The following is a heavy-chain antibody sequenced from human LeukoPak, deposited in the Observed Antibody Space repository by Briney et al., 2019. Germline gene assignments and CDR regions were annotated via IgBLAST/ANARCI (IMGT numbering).Heavy chain of an antibody. CDR2: ISSNGGST. D-gene: IGHD6-6*01. J-gene: IGHJ4*02. V-gene: IGHV3-64*01. Sequence: TGGSLRLSCAASGFTSSSYAMHWVRQAPGKGLEYVSAISSNGGSTYHANSVKGRFTISRDNSKNTLFLQMGSLRAEDMAVYYCARGGSIAARPIDYWGQGTLVTVSS. CDR3: ARGGSIAARPIDY. CDR1: GFTSSSYA.